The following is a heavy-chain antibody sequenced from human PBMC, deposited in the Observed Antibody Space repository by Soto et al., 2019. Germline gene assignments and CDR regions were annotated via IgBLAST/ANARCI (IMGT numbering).Heavy chain of an antibody. V-gene: IGHV3-23*01. CDR3: AKDRDGAAAGPTKFYRMDV. CDR2: ISGSGDST. J-gene: IGHJ6*02. CDR1: GFTFSSYA. Sequence: EVQLLESGGGLVQPGGSLRLSCAASGFTFSSYAMSWVRQAPGKGLEWVSVISGSGDSTYYADSVRGRFTISRDNSKNTLYLQMNSLRAEDTAVYYCAKDRDGAAAGPTKFYRMDVWGQGTTVTVSS. D-gene: IGHD6-13*01.